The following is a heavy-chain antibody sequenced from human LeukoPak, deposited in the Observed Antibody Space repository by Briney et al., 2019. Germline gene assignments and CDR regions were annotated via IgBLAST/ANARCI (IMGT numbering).Heavy chain of an antibody. V-gene: IGHV3-48*02. J-gene: IGHJ3*02. CDR2: ISTGSSTI. Sequence: GGSLRLSCAASGFTFSDYGMSWVRQAPGKGLEWVSYISTGSSTIYYADSVEGRFTISRDNAKNSLYLQVNSLRDEDTAVYYCARDTAFDIWGQGTMVTVSS. CDR1: GFTFSDYG. CDR3: ARDTAFDI.